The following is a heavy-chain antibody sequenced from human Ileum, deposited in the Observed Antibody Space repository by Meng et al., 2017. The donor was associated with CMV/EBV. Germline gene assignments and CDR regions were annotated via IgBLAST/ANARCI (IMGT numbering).Heavy chain of an antibody. J-gene: IGHJ4*02. CDR3: ARDLGYSSSWYFQYYFDC. Sequence: YSLTNDYIHWVRQAPGQGLEWMGKINPSDNTTIYAQKFQGRVTMTRDTSTSTVYMELSSLRSDDTALYYCARDLGYSSSWYFQYYFDCWGQRTLVTVSS. V-gene: IGHV1-46*01. D-gene: IGHD6-13*01. CDR1: YSLTNDY. CDR2: INPSDNTT.